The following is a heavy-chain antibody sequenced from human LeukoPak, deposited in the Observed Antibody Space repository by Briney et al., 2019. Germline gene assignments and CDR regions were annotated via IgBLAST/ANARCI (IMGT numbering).Heavy chain of an antibody. V-gene: IGHV3-7*03. CDR2: MKEDGSVK. CDR1: GFTFSDYW. J-gene: IGHJ4*02. CDR3: ARGPNYGSRSDYFDY. D-gene: IGHD3-10*01. Sequence: PGGSLRLSCAASGFTFSDYWMNWVRQAPGKGLEWVANMKEDGSVKYCVDCVKGRFTISRDNAKNSLYLQMNSLRVEDTAVYYCARGPNYGSRSDYFDYWGQGTLVTVSS.